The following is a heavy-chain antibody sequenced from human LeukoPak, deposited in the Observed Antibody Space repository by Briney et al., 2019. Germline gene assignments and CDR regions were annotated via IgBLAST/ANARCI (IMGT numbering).Heavy chain of an antibody. CDR3: TRDSPRGYSYGLI. D-gene: IGHD5-18*01. CDR1: GYTFTTYG. CDR2: ISGYNGDT. V-gene: IGHV1-18*01. J-gene: IGHJ3*02. Sequence: GASVKVSCKASGYTFTTYGISWVRQAPGQGLEWMGWISGYNGDTDNAQKLQDRIIMTQDTSTSTAYMELRNLRSDDTAVYYCTRDSPRGYSYGLIWGQGTMVTVSS.